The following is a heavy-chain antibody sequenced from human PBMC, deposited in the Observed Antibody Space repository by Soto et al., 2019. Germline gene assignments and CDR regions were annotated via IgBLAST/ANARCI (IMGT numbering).Heavy chain of an antibody. D-gene: IGHD6-13*01. CDR2: IYYSGST. J-gene: IGHJ4*02. CDR1: GGSISSGGYY. V-gene: IGHV4-31*03. CDR3: ARGIPRYSSSFKPTPFDY. Sequence: SETLSLTCTVSGGSISSGGYYWSWIRQHPGKGLEWIGYIYYSGSTYYDPSLKSRVTISVDTSKNQFSLKLSSVTAADTAVYYCARGIPRYSSSFKPTPFDYWGQGTLVTVSS.